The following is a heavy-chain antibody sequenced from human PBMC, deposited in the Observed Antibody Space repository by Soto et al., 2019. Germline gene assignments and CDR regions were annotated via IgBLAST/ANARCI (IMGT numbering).Heavy chain of an antibody. CDR1: GLNFDDIA. Sequence: GGSLRLSWVVSGLNFDDIAMHWVRQAPGKGLEWVSVLAWNSRVLANSDSVKSRFTISRDNARNSLYLQMGLMRDEDSVLYYSTKGGYYIGSPYYFYSCGQGTLVTVSS. CDR3: TKGGYYIGSPYYFYS. D-gene: IGHD3-10*01. V-gene: IGHV3-9*01. CDR2: LAWNSRVL. J-gene: IGHJ4*02.